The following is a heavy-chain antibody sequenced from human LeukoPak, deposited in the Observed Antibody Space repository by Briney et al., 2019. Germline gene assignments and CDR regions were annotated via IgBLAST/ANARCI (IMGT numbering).Heavy chain of an antibody. D-gene: IGHD2-15*01. CDR2: INSDGST. CDR3: ASVGVVDGTPYWYFDL. J-gene: IGHJ2*01. Sequence: PGGSLRLSCEASGFTFSKTWMHWVRQAPGKGLVWVSRINSDGSTTYADTVKGRFTISRDNAKNSLFLQINSLRAEDTAVYYCASVGVVDGTPYWYFDLWGRGTQVTVSS. CDR1: GFTFSKTW. V-gene: IGHV3-74*01.